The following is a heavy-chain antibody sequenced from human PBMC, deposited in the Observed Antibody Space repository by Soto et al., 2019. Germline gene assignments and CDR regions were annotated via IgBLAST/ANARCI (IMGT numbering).Heavy chain of an antibody. CDR3: ARMPARSSYYYYGMDV. J-gene: IGHJ6*02. V-gene: IGHV4-59*01. D-gene: IGHD2-2*01. CDR1: GGSISSYY. CDR2: IYYSGST. Sequence: QVQLQESGPGLGKPSETLSLTCTVSGGSISSYYWSWIRQPPGKGLEWIGYIYYSGSTNYNPSLTSRVTRSVDTSKNQFTLKRSSVTAADTAVYYCARMPARSSYYYYGMDVWGQGTTVTVSS.